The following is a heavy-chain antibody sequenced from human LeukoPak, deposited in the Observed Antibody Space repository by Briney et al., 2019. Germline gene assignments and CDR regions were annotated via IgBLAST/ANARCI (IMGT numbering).Heavy chain of an antibody. CDR2: ISGSGGST. CDR3: AKRFFTMVRGVKGGFDY. Sequence: GGSLRLSCAASGFTFSSYAMSWVRQAPGKGLEWVSAISGSGGSTYYADSVKGRFTISRDNSKNTLYLQMNSLRAEDTAVYYCAKRFFTMVRGVKGGFDYWGQGTLVTASS. J-gene: IGHJ4*02. V-gene: IGHV3-23*01. CDR1: GFTFSSYA. D-gene: IGHD3-10*01.